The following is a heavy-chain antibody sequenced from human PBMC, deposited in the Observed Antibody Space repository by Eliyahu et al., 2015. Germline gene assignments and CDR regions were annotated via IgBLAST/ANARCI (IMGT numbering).Heavy chain of an antibody. Sequence: EVQLVESGGGLVQPGRSLRLSCTTSGFTFGDYALSWFRQVPGKGLEWVGFIRIKAFGGTTEYAASVKGRFTISRDDSKSIAYLQMNSLTTEDTAVYYFTRIGYCGGGTCYFDYWGQGTLVTVSS. CDR2: IRIKAFGGTT. D-gene: IGHD2-15*01. CDR1: GFTFGDYA. CDR3: TRIGYCGGGTCYFDY. V-gene: IGHV3-49*03. J-gene: IGHJ4*02.